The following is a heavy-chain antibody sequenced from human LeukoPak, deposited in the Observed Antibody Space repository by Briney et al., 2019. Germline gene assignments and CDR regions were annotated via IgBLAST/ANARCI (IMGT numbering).Heavy chain of an antibody. Sequence: ASVKVSCKASGYTFTSYDINWVRQAPGQGLEWMGRINPNSGGTNYPQNSQGKVTLTRDTSISTAYLELSRLTSDDTAVYYCAINMATAMAHDYWGQGTLVTVSS. CDR2: INPNSGGT. J-gene: IGHJ4*02. CDR3: AINMATAMAHDY. CDR1: GYTFTSYD. D-gene: IGHD5-18*01. V-gene: IGHV1-2*06.